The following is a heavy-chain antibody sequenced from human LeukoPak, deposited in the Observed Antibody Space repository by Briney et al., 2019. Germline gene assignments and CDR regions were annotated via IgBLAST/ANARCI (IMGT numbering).Heavy chain of an antibody. J-gene: IGHJ4*02. V-gene: IGHV4-59*01. Sequence: SETLSLTCTVSGGSISSYYWSWIRQPPGKGLEWIGYIYYSGSTNYNPSLKSRVTISVDTSKNQFSLKLSSVTAADTAVYYCAGSSSDSDYWGQGTLVTVSP. CDR3: AGSSSDSDY. CDR2: IYYSGST. D-gene: IGHD2-15*01. CDR1: GGSISSYY.